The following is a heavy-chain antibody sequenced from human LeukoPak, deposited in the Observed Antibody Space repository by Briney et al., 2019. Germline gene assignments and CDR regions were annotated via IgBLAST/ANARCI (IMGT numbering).Heavy chain of an antibody. D-gene: IGHD3-22*01. Sequence: SETLSLTCTVSGVSISSGDYYWSWIRQPPGKGLEWIGYIYYSGSTYYNPSLKSRVTISVDMSKNQFSLKLSSVTAADTAVYYCARDYYYDSSGYLMRAFDIWGQGTMVTVSS. J-gene: IGHJ3*02. CDR2: IYYSGST. V-gene: IGHV4-30-4*08. CDR1: GVSISSGDYY. CDR3: ARDYYYDSSGYLMRAFDI.